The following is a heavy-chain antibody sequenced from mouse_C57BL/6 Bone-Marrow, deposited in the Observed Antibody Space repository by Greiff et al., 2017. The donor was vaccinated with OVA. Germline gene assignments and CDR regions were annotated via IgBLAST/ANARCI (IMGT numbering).Heavy chain of an antibody. CDR2: INPYNGGT. Sequence: VQLQQSGPVLVKPGASVKMSCKASGYTFTDYYMNWVKQSHGKSLEWIGVINPYNGGTSYNQKFKGKATLTVDKSSNTAYLQLSSLTSEDTAIYYCASPDPLAMDYWGQGTSVTVSS. V-gene: IGHV1-19*01. J-gene: IGHJ4*01. CDR1: GYTFTDYY. CDR3: ASPDPLAMDY.